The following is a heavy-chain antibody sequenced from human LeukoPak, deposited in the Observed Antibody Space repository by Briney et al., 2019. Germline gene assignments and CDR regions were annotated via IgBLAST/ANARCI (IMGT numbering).Heavy chain of an antibody. Sequence: PSETLSLTCTVSGGSISSGSYYWSWIRQPAGKGLEWIGRIYTSGSTNYNPSLKSRVTISVDTSKNQFSLKLSSVIAADTAVYYCARGRSDCYDRKKPLKYYYYYYMDVWGKGTTVTISS. CDR1: GGSISSGSYY. J-gene: IGHJ6*03. V-gene: IGHV4-61*02. D-gene: IGHD3-22*01. CDR3: ARGRSDCYDRKKPLKYYYYYYMDV. CDR2: IYTSGST.